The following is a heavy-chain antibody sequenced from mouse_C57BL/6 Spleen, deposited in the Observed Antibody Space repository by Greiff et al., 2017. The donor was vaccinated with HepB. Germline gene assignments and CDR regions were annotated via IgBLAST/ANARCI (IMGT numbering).Heavy chain of an antibody. Sequence: VQLQQSGPELVKPGASVKIPCKASGYTFTDYNMDWVKQSHGKSLEWIGDINPNNGGTIYNQKFKGKATLTVDKSSSTAYMELRSLTSEDTAVYYCAGGAYGNLRRGMDYWGQGTSVTVSS. J-gene: IGHJ4*01. V-gene: IGHV1-18*01. CDR3: AGGAYGNLRRGMDY. CDR1: GYTFTDYN. D-gene: IGHD2-1*01. CDR2: INPNNGGT.